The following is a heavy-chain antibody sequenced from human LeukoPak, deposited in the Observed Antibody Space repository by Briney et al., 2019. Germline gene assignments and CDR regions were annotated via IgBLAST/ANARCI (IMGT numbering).Heavy chain of an antibody. D-gene: IGHD5-12*01. J-gene: IGHJ4*02. Sequence: SETLSLTCTVSGGSISSSSYYWGWIRPPPGKGLEWIVSIYYSGSTYYNTSLKSRVTISVDTSKNQFSLKLSSVTAADTAVYYCARHARRWLPFDYWGQGTLVTVSS. CDR2: IYYSGST. CDR3: ARHARRWLPFDY. CDR1: GGSISSSSYY. V-gene: IGHV4-39*01.